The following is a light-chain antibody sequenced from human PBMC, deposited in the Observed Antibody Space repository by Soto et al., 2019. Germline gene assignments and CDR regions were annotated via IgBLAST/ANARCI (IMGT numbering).Light chain of an antibody. V-gene: IGKV3-20*01. CDR2: GAS. CDR1: QSVSNS. CDR3: RQYGYSPLT. Sequence: EIVLTQSPGTLSLSPGERATLSCRASQSVSNSLAWYHQKPGQAPSLLIYGASTRATGIPDRFSGSGSGTDFTLTISRLEPEDFAVYYCRQYGYSPLTFGGGTKVDIK. J-gene: IGKJ4*01.